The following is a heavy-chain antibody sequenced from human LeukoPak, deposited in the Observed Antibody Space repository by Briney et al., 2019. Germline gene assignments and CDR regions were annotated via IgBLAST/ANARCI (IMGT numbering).Heavy chain of an antibody. V-gene: IGHV4-38-2*02. J-gene: IGHJ4*02. CDR1: GYSISSGYY. CDR2: IYHSGST. Sequence: SETVSLTCTVSGYSISSGYYWGWIRQPPGKGLEWIGSIYHSGSTYYNPSLKSRVTISVDTSKNQFSLKLSSVTAADTAVYYCAREIAAAGAFDYWGQGTLVTVSS. CDR3: AREIAAAGAFDY. D-gene: IGHD6-13*01.